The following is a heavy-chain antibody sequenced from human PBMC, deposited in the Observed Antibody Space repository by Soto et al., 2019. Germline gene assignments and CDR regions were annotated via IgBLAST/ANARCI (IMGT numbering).Heavy chain of an antibody. CDR2: SRNKVKKYTT. Sequence: PGGSLTLSCAVSGFTFSDHYMDWVRQAPGKGLEWVGRSRNKVKKYTTEYAASVEGRFIISRDDSKNSLFLQMNSLKTEDTAVYSCARISAAVSNDFDIWGQGTMVTVSS. D-gene: IGHD2-2*01. CDR3: ARISAAVSNDFDI. V-gene: IGHV3-72*01. J-gene: IGHJ3*02. CDR1: GFTFSDHY.